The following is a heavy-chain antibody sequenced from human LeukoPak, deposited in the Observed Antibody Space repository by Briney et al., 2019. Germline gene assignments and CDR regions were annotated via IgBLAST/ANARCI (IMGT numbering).Heavy chain of an antibody. CDR3: AKDNLQKSSPPSGS. CDR2: ISYDGSNK. CDR1: GFTFSSYG. D-gene: IGHD2-2*01. Sequence: GGSLRLSCTASGFTFSSYGMHGVRQAPGKGLEWVAVISYDGSNKYYADSVKGRFTISRDNSKNTLYLQMNSLRAEDTAVYYCAKDNLQKSSPPSGSWGQGTLVTVSS. V-gene: IGHV3-30*18. J-gene: IGHJ5*02.